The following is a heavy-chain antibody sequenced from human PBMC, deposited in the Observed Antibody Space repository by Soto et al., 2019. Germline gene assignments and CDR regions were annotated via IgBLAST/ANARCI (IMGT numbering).Heavy chain of an antibody. D-gene: IGHD6-13*01. CDR3: AKDYREGSSWYLSSERGMDV. J-gene: IGHJ6*02. Sequence: QVQLVESGGGVVQPGRSLRLSCAASGFTFSTYGMHWVRQAPGKGLEWVAVISYDGSNKYYADSVKGRFTISRDNSKDTLYLQMNSLRAEDTAVYYGAKDYREGSSWYLSSERGMDVWGQGTTVTVSS. CDR2: ISYDGSNK. V-gene: IGHV3-30*18. CDR1: GFTFSTYG.